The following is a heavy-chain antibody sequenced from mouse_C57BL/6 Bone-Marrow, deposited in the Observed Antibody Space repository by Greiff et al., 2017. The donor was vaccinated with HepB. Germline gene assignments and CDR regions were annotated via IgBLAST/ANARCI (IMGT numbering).Heavy chain of an antibody. D-gene: IGHD2-3*01. J-gene: IGHJ2*01. Sequence: VQLVESGPGLVQPSQSLSITCTVSGFSLTSYGVHWVRQSPGKGLEWLGVIWSGGSTDYNAAFISRPSIIKNNSKSQVFFKMNSLQADDTAIYYCARAGVYDYFDSWGQGTTLTVSS. CDR1: GFSLTSYG. V-gene: IGHV2-2*01. CDR2: IWSGGST. CDR3: ARAGVYDYFDS.